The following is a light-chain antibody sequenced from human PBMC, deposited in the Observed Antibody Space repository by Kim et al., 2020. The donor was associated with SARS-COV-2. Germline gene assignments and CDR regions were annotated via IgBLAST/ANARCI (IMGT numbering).Light chain of an antibody. J-gene: IGKJ2*01. V-gene: IGKV1-39*01. CDR3: QQSYSTLYT. CDR2: AAS. Sequence: DIQMTQSPSSLSASVGDRVTITCRASQSISNYLNWYQQQPGIAPPKLLIYAASSLQSGVPSRFSGSGSGTDFTLTISSLQPEDFATYYCQQSYSTLYTFGQGTKLEI. CDR1: QSISNY.